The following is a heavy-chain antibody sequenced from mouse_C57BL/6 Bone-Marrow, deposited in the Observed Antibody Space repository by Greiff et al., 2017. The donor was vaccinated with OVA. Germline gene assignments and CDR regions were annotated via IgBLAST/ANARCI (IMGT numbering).Heavy chain of an antibody. CDR1: GYAFTNYL. V-gene: IGHV1-54*01. Sequence: VQLQQSGAELVRPGTSVKVSCKASGYAFTNYLIEWVKQRPGQGLEWIGVINPGSGGTNYNEKFKGKATLTADKSSSTAYMQLSSLNSEDSAVYFCARSPYYYGSSFWAMDYWGQGTSVTVSS. CDR2: INPGSGGT. J-gene: IGHJ4*01. CDR3: ARSPYYYGSSFWAMDY. D-gene: IGHD1-1*01.